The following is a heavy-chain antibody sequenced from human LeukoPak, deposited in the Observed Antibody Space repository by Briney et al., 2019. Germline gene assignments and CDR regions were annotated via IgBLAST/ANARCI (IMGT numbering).Heavy chain of an antibody. J-gene: IGHJ5*02. CDR1: GGTFSSYA. CDR3: ARDLFGSIAVAGNEDWFDP. Sequence: SVKVSCKASGGTFSSYAISWVRQAPGQGLEWMGGIIPIFGTANYAQKFQGRVTITADESTSTVYMELSSLRSEDTAVYYCARDLFGSIAVAGNEDWFDPWGQGTLVTVSS. D-gene: IGHD6-19*01. CDR2: IIPIFGTA. V-gene: IGHV1-69*13.